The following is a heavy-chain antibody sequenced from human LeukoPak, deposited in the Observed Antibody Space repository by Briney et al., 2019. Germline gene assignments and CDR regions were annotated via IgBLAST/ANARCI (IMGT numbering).Heavy chain of an antibody. CDR2: ISGSGGST. D-gene: IGHD6-6*01. V-gene: IGHV3-23*01. J-gene: IGHJ4*02. CDR3: AYHSSSEYFDY. Sequence: GGSLRLSCAASGFTFSSYGMHWVRQAPGKGLEWVSVISGSGGSTYYADSVKGRFTISRDNSKNTLYLQMNSLRAEDTAVYYCAYHSSSEYFDYWGQGTLVTVSS. CDR1: GFTFSSYG.